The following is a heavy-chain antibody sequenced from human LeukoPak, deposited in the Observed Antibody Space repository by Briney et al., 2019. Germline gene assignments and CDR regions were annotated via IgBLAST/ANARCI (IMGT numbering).Heavy chain of an antibody. CDR2: IKQDGSEK. J-gene: IGHJ6*02. Sequence: QPGGSLRLSCAASGFTFSSYWMSWVRQAPGKGLEWVANIKQDGSEKYYVDSLKGRFTISRDNAKNSLYLKMSSLRAEDTAVYYCARIPGMKYYYGMDVWGQGTRVTVSS. V-gene: IGHV3-7*01. CDR3: ARIPGMKYYYGMDV. CDR1: GFTFSSYW.